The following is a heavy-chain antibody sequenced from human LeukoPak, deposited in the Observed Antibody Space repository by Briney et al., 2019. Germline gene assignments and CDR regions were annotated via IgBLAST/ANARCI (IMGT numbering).Heavy chain of an antibody. CDR3: AADGGPFDF. J-gene: IGHJ4*02. D-gene: IGHD4-23*01. CDR2: IKQDGSEK. Sequence: GGSLRLSCAASGFTFSAYWMSWVRQTPGKGLEWVANIKQDGSEKFYVASVKGRFTISRDNAKNSVYLEMNSLRAEDTAVYYCAADGGPFDFWGQGTLVTVSS. V-gene: IGHV3-7*05. CDR1: GFTFSAYW.